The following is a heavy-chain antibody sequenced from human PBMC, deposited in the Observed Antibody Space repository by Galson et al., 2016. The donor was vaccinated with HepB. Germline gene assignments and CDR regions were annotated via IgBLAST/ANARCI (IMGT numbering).Heavy chain of an antibody. D-gene: IGHD3-10*01. CDR1: GFTFSDHY. CDR3: ARWFYSGSGHDY. V-gene: IGHV3-72*01. CDR2: IKNKINSYTT. J-gene: IGHJ4*02. Sequence: SLRLSCAASGFTFSDHYMDWVRQAPGKGLEWVGRIKNKINSYTTEYAASVKGRFTISRDDSKNSLYLQLNSLNTEDTAVYYCARWFYSGSGHDYGGQGTLVTVSS.